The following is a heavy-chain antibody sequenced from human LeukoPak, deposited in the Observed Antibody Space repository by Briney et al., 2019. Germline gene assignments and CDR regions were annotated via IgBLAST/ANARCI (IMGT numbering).Heavy chain of an antibody. CDR3: ARCSGYGMDV. J-gene: IGHJ6*02. D-gene: IGHD3-10*02. Sequence: QAGGSLRLSCAASGFTFSSYAMHWVRQAPGKGLEWVAVMSFDGTHIYYADSVKGRFTISRDNSKNTLNLQMNSLRAEDTAVYYCARCSGYGMDVWGQGTTVTVSS. CDR1: GFTFSSYA. V-gene: IGHV3-30-3*01. CDR2: MSFDGTHI.